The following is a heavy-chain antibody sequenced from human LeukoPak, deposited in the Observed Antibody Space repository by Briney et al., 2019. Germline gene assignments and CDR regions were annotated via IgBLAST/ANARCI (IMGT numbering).Heavy chain of an antibody. J-gene: IGHJ4*02. CDR2: INHSGST. V-gene: IGHV4-34*01. CDR1: GGSFSGYY. D-gene: IGHD5-24*01. Sequence: PSETLSLTCAVYGGSFSGYYWSWIRQPPGKGLERIGEINHSGSTNYNPSLKSRVTISVDTSKNQFSLKLSSVTAADTAVYYCARSGDGYNYYLDYWGQGTLVTVSS. CDR3: ARSGDGYNYYLDY.